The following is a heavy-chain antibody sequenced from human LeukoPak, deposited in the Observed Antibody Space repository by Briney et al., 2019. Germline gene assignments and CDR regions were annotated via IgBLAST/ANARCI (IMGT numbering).Heavy chain of an antibody. Sequence: SETLSLTCTVSGGSISSYYWSWIRQPPGKGLEWIEYIYYSGSTNYNPSLKSRVTISVDTSKNQFSLKLSSVTAADTAVYYCARDRVGATESYYYYYMDVWGKGTTVTVSS. J-gene: IGHJ6*03. V-gene: IGHV4-59*01. CDR1: GGSISSYY. D-gene: IGHD1-26*01. CDR3: ARDRVGATESYYYYYMDV. CDR2: IYYSGST.